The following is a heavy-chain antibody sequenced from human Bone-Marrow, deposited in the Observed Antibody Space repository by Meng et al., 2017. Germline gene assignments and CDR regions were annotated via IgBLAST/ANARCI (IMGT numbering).Heavy chain of an antibody. CDR2: IYTSGNT. D-gene: IGHD6-19*01. J-gene: IGHJ4*02. Sequence: SETLSLTCTVSGGSISSYTWSWIRQPAGKGLEWIGRIYTSGNTDCNPSFKSRVTMSVDTSKNKFSLKLDSVTAADTAVYYCARELYGSGWYGESWGQGTLVTVSS. CDR3: ARELYGSGWYGES. CDR1: GGSISSYT. V-gene: IGHV4-4*07.